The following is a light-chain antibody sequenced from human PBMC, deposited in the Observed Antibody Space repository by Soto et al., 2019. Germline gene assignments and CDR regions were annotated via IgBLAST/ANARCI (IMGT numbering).Light chain of an antibody. CDR2: EVN. V-gene: IGLV2-14*01. CDR1: SSDIGDYNY. Sequence: QSALTQPASVSGSPGQSITISCTGTSSDIGDYNYVSWYQQHPGKAPKLLIYEVNNRPSGVSNRFSGSKSGNTASLTASGLQTEDEADYFCSSYKRSNILIFGGGTKLTVL. CDR3: SSYKRSNILI. J-gene: IGLJ2*01.